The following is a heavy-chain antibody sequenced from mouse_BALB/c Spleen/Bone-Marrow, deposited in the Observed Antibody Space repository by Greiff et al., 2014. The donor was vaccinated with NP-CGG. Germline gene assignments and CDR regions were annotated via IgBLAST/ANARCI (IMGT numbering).Heavy chain of an antibody. CDR2: INPSTGYT. D-gene: IGHD2-2*01. Sequence: QVQLKESGAELAKPGASVKMSCKASGYTFTSYWMHWGKQRPGQGLEWIGYINPSTGYTEYNQKFKDKATLTADKSSSTAYMQLSSLTSEDSAVYYCARSRDGYDSFAYWGQGTLVTVSA. CDR3: ARSRDGYDSFAY. V-gene: IGHV1-7*01. J-gene: IGHJ3*01. CDR1: GYTFTSYW.